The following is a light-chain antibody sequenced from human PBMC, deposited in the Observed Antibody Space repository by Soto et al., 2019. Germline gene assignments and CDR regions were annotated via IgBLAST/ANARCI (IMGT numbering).Light chain of an antibody. CDR1: QSVLYSSDNKNS. Sequence: DIVMTQSPDSLAVSLGERATINCKSSQSVLYSSDNKNSLAWYQQKPGQPPKLLIYWASTRVSGVPDRFSGSGSGADFTLTISSLQAEDVAVYYCQQYYTCLTSGGGTKVEIK. CDR3: QQYYTCLT. V-gene: IGKV4-1*01. CDR2: WAS. J-gene: IGKJ4*01.